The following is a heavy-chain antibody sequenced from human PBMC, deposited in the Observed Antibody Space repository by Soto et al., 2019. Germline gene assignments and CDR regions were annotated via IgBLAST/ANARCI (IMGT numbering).Heavy chain of an antibody. CDR3: TRGIGYCSGGSCYSGY. Sequence: GGSLRLSCTASGFTFGDYAMSWVRQAPGKGLEWVGFIRSKAYGGTTEYAASVKGRFTISRDDSKSIAYLQMNSLKTEDTAVYYCTRGIGYCSGGSCYSGYWGQGTLVTVSS. J-gene: IGHJ4*02. CDR1: GFTFGDYA. V-gene: IGHV3-49*04. CDR2: IRSKAYGGTT. D-gene: IGHD2-15*01.